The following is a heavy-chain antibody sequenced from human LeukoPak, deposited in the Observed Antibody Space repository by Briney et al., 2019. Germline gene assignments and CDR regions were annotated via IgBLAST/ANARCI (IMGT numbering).Heavy chain of an antibody. CDR2: IYWDDDK. J-gene: IGHJ4*02. CDR3: AHGGSGAAGPDYFDY. Sequence: ESGPTLVNPTQTLTLTCTFSGFSLSTSGVGVGWIRQPPGKALEWLALIYWDDDKRYSPSLKGRLTITKDTSKNQVVLTMTNMDPVDTATYYCAHGGSGAAGPDYFDYWGQGTLVTVSS. D-gene: IGHD6-13*01. V-gene: IGHV2-5*02. CDR1: GFSLSTSGVG.